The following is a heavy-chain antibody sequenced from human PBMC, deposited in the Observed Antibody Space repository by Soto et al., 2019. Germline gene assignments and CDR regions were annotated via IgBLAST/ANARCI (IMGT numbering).Heavy chain of an antibody. J-gene: IGHJ4*02. Sequence: GGSLRLSCAASGFTVSSNYMSWVRQAPGKGLEWVSVIYSGGSTYYADSVKGRFTISRDNSKNTLYLQMNSLRAEDTAVYYCAREATILGYFDYWGQGTLVTVSS. V-gene: IGHV3-66*01. CDR2: IYSGGST. CDR1: GFTVSSNY. D-gene: IGHD5-12*01. CDR3: AREATILGYFDY.